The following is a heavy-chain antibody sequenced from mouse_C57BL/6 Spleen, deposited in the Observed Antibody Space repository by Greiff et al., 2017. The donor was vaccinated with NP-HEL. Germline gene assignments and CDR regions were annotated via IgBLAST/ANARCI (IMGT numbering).Heavy chain of an antibody. Sequence: QVQLQQPGAELVRPGSSVKLSCKASGYTFTSYWMDWVKQRPGQGLEWIGNIYPSDSETHYNQKFKDKATLTVDKSSSTAYMQLSSLTSEDAAVYYCGRRTAQATGFAYWGKGTLVTVSA. V-gene: IGHV1-61*01. J-gene: IGHJ3*01. D-gene: IGHD3-2*02. CDR3: GRRTAQATGFAY. CDR2: IYPSDSET. CDR1: GYTFTSYW.